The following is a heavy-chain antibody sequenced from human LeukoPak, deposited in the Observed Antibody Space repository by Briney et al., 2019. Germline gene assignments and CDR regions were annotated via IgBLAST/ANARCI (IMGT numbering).Heavy chain of an antibody. J-gene: IGHJ4*02. CDR2: IRSQGHGGTT. Sequence: GGSLRLPCTTSGFTFGDNAMSWVRQAPGKGLEWVGFIRSQGHGGTTEYAASVKDRLTISRDDSKSIAYLQMNSLKTDDTAVYYCIREFYFDYWGQGTLVTVSP. CDR1: GFTFGDNA. CDR3: IREFYFDY. V-gene: IGHV3-49*04.